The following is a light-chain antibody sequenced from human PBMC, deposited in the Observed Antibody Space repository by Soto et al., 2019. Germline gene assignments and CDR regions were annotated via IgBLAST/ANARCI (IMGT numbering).Light chain of an antibody. J-gene: IGKJ1*01. V-gene: IGKV3-20*01. CDR2: GAS. CDR1: QSVSSSY. Sequence: EIVLTQSPGTLSLSPGERATLSCRASQSVSSSYLAWYQQKHGQAPRLLIYGASSRSTGIPDRFSGSGSGTDFTLTISRLEPEDCAVYYCQQYGSSPPWTFGQGTKVEIK. CDR3: QQYGSSPPWT.